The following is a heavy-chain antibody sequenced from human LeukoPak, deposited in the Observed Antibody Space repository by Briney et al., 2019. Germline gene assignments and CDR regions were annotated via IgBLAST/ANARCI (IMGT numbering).Heavy chain of an antibody. J-gene: IGHJ3*02. CDR1: GYTFTSYG. Sequence: ASVKVSCKASGYTFTSYGISWVRQAPGQGLEWRGWISAYNGNTNYAQKLQGRVTMTTDTSTSTAYMELRSLRSGDTAVYYCAVYSGSYNDAFDIWGQGTMVTVSS. CDR2: ISAYNGNT. V-gene: IGHV1-18*01. D-gene: IGHD1-26*01. CDR3: AVYSGSYNDAFDI.